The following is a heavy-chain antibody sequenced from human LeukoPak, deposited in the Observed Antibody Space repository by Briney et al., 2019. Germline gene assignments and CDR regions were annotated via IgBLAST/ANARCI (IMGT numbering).Heavy chain of an antibody. J-gene: IGHJ4*02. CDR3: AKGGKWDVTPFDY. Sequence: GGSLRLSCVASGFSFGKYWMSWVRQAPGKGLEWVSTISGGGGSTHYADSVKGRFTISRDNSKNTLYLQVNSLRAEDTAVYYCAKGGKWDVTPFDYWGQGTLVTVSS. CDR2: ISGGGGST. V-gene: IGHV3-23*01. D-gene: IGHD1-26*01. CDR1: GFSFGKYW.